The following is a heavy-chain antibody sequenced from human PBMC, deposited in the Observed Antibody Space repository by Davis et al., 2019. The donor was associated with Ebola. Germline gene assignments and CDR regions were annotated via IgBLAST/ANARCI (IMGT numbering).Heavy chain of an antibody. CDR3: ARVLPNYDYVWGYYYYGMDV. Sequence: GESLKISCAASGFTFSSYAMHWVRQAPGKGLEYVSAISSNGGSTYYANSVKGRFTISRDNSKNTLYLQMGSLRAEDMAVYYCARVLPNYDYVWGYYYYGMDVWGQGTTVTVSS. J-gene: IGHJ6*02. V-gene: IGHV3-64*01. CDR1: GFTFSSYA. D-gene: IGHD3-16*01. CDR2: ISSNGGST.